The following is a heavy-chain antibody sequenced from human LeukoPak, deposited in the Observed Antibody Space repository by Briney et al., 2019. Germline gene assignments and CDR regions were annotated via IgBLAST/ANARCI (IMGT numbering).Heavy chain of an antibody. Sequence: PSETLSLTCTVSGGSISSSSYYWGWIRQPPGRGLEWIGSIYYSGSTNYNPSLKSRVTISVDTSKNQFSLKLSSVTAADTAVYYCAREGTGIDYWGQGTLVTVSS. CDR2: IYYSGST. CDR1: GGSISSSSYY. CDR3: AREGTGIDY. J-gene: IGHJ4*02. V-gene: IGHV4-39*07. D-gene: IGHD3-10*01.